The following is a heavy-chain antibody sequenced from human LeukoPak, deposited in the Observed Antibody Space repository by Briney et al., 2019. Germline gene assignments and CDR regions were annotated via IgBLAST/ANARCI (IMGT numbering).Heavy chain of an antibody. D-gene: IGHD6-6*01. J-gene: IGHJ5*02. CDR2: IYYSGST. V-gene: IGHV4-31*03. CDR3: ARRIAARPRGYWFDP. Sequence: SETLSLTCTVSGGXISSGGYYWSWIRQHPGKGLEWFGYIYYSGSTYYNPSLKSRVTISVDTSKNQFSLRVSSVTAADTAVYYCARRIAARPRGYWFDPWGQGTLVTVSS. CDR1: GGXISSGGYY.